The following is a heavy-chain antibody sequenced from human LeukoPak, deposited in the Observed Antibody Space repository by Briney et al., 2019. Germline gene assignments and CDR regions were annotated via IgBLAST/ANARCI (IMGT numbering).Heavy chain of an antibody. J-gene: IGHJ3*02. Sequence: GGSLRLSCAASGFTFSSYAMSWVRQAPGKGLEWVSAISGSGGSTYYADSVKGRFTISRDNSKNTLYLQMNSLRAEDTAVYYCAKDPLYTVKHPIDPKLGAFDIWGQGTMVTVSS. D-gene: IGHD4-11*01. V-gene: IGHV3-23*01. CDR3: AKDPLYTVKHPIDPKLGAFDI. CDR2: ISGSGGST. CDR1: GFTFSSYA.